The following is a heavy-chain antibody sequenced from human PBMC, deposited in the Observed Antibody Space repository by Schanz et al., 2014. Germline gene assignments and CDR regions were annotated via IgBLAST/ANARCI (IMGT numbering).Heavy chain of an antibody. J-gene: IGHJ4*02. Sequence: QVQLQQWGAGLLKPSETLSLSCAVYSGSFSGYYWSWIRQPPGKGLEWIGEINHSGSTNYNPSLQGRVPLSVATSKNQFSLKLSSVTAADTAVYYCARGPDSTSADVTRGRRRYYFDYWGQGTLVTVSS. V-gene: IGHV4-34*01. CDR1: SGSFSGYY. CDR3: ARGPDSTSADVTRGRRRYYFDY. CDR2: INHSGST. D-gene: IGHD6-13*01.